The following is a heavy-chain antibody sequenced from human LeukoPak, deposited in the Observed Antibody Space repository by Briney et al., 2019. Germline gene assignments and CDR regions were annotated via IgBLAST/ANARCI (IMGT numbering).Heavy chain of an antibody. D-gene: IGHD2-15*01. CDR2: ISTNGGST. V-gene: IGHV3-64D*09. CDR1: GFTFSSYG. CDR3: VKDWLGGRRILDY. J-gene: IGHJ4*02. Sequence: PGGSLRLSCAASGFTFSSYGMHWVRQAPGKGLEYISAISTNGGSTYYADSVKGRFTISRDNSKNTVHLQMSSLRAEDTAVYYCVKDWLGGRRILDYWGQGTLVTVSS.